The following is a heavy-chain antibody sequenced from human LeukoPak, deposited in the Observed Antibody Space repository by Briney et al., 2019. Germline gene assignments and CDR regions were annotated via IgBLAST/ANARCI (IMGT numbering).Heavy chain of an antibody. J-gene: IGHJ4*02. CDR2: ISGSGGNT. CDR1: GFTFSSYA. Sequence: PGGSLRLSCAASGFTFSSYAMSWVRQAPGKGLEWVSAISGSGGNTYYADSVKGRFTISRDNSKNTLYLQMSSLRAEDTAVYYCAKVSSGYCSGGSCYSDYWGQGTLVTVPS. D-gene: IGHD2-15*01. CDR3: AKVSSGYCSGGSCYSDY. V-gene: IGHV3-23*01.